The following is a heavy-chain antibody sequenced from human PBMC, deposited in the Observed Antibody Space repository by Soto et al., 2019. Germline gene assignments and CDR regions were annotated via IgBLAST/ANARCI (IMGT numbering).Heavy chain of an antibody. CDR3: ARSPPEHYFDY. CDR1: GYTLTSYD. CDR2: MSPHSGNT. J-gene: IGHJ4*02. V-gene: IGHV1-8*02. Sequence: ASVKVSCKASGYTLTSYDINWVRQATGQGLEWMGWMSPHSGNTGYAQKFQGRVTMTRDTSISTAYMELSSLRSEDTAVYYCARSPPEHYFDYWGQGTLVTVSS.